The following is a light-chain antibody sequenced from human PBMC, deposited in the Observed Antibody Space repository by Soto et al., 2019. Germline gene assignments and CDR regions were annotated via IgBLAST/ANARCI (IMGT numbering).Light chain of an antibody. Sequence: QSVLTQPPSVSGAPGQRVTISCTGSSSNIGAGYDVHWYQQLPGTAPKLLICGNSNRPSGVPDRFSGSKSGTSASLAIPGLQAEDEADYYGQSYDSSLSGYVVFGGGTKLTVL. J-gene: IGLJ2*01. CDR1: SSNIGAGYD. V-gene: IGLV1-40*01. CDR3: QSYDSSLSGYVV. CDR2: GNS.